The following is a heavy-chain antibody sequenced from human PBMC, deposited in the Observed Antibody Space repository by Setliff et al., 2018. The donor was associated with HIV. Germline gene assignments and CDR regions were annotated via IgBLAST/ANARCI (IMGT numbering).Heavy chain of an antibody. V-gene: IGHV4-59*01. CDR1: GGSISSYY. J-gene: IGHJ6*01. D-gene: IGHD6-13*01. CDR2: IYYSGST. CDR3: ARASLGDSSSRYGLYYYYGMDV. Sequence: PSETLSLTCTVSGGSISSYYWSWIRQPPGKGLEWIGYIYYSGSTNYNPSLKSRVTISVDTSKNQFSLKLSSVTAADTAVYYCARASLGDSSSRYGLYYYYGMDVWG.